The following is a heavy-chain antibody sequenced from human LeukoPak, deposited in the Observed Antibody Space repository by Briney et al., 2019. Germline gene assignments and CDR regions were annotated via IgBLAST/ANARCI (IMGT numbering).Heavy chain of an antibody. CDR2: ISGSGGST. CDR1: GFTFSNYA. V-gene: IGHV3-23*01. CDR3: ARGGGSGYFSAEYYMDV. J-gene: IGHJ6*03. D-gene: IGHD3-22*01. Sequence: GGSLRLSCAASGFTFSNYAMSWVRQAPGKGLEWVSDISGSGGSTYFADTVKGRFTISKDNSKNTVYLHMNSLRADDTAVYYCARGGGSGYFSAEYYMDVWGEGTTVTISS.